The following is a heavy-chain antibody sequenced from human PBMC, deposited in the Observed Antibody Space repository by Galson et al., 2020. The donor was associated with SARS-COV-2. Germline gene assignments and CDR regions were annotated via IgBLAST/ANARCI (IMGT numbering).Heavy chain of an antibody. J-gene: IGHJ4*02. CDR2: IYNTGTS. Sequence: SETLSLTCNVSGGSISRSSYFWGWIRQPPGKGLEWIGSIYNTGTSHYNPSLQSRLTISVDTPKNFFSLTLSSVTAADTAVYYCARHVEQWFVRGGLDYWGQGTLVTVSS. D-gene: IGHD6-19*01. V-gene: IGHV4-39*01. CDR3: ARHVEQWFVRGGLDY. CDR1: GGSISRSSYF.